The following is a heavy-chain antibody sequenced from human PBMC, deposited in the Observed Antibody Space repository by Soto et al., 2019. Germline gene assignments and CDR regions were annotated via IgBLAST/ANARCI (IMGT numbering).Heavy chain of an antibody. J-gene: IGHJ3*01. V-gene: IGHV4-4*07. CDR2: VYTTGTT. CDR1: GGSINSYY. Sequence: PSETLSLTCTVSGGSINSYYWSWIRQTAGKGLEWIGRVYTTGTTNCNRSFKSRVTMSIDTSKNQFSLKLTSLTAADTAVYCCGRDPYYYGRSAYFVWGQGIMVTVSS. D-gene: IGHD3-22*01. CDR3: GRDPYYYGRSAYFV.